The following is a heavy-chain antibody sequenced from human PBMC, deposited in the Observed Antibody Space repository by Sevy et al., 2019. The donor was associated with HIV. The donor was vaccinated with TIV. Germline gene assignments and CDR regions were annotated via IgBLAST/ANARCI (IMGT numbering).Heavy chain of an antibody. CDR2: ISDSGGST. CDR1: GFTFSSYA. V-gene: IGHV3-23*01. CDR3: AKSIVVAGTHYYYYGMDV. J-gene: IGHJ6*02. Sequence: GGSLRLSCAASGFTFSSYALSWVRQAPGKGLEWVSAISDSGGSTYYADSVKGRFTISRDNSKNTLYLQMNSLRAEDTAVYYCAKSIVVAGTHYYYYGMDVWGQGTTVTVSS. D-gene: IGHD6-19*01.